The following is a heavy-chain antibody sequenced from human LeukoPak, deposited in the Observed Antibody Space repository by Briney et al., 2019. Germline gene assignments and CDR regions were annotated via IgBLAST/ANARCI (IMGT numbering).Heavy chain of an antibody. J-gene: IGHJ4*02. CDR1: GFTFSNYW. CDR2: IKTDESNT. Sequence: PGGSLRLSCAASGFTFSNYWMHWVRHAPGKGLVWVARIKTDESNTDYADSVKGRFTISRDNAKNTLYLQMNSLKADDAAVYYCTTIRPDYWGQGTLVTVSS. V-gene: IGHV3-74*01. D-gene: IGHD5-12*01. CDR3: TTIRPDY.